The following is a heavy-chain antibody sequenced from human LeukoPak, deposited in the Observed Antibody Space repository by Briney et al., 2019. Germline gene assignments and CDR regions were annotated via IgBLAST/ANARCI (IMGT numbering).Heavy chain of an antibody. V-gene: IGHV3-48*01. CDR3: ARVRPDFHIGGDY. Sequence: GGSLRLSCAASGFSFSNYNMNWVRQAPGKGLEWISHISLSSGTIYYADSVKGRFTISRDNARNSLYLQMNSLRAEDTAVYYCARVRPDFHIGGDYWGQGTLVTVSS. J-gene: IGHJ4*02. D-gene: IGHD1-14*01. CDR2: ISLSSGTI. CDR1: GFSFSNYN.